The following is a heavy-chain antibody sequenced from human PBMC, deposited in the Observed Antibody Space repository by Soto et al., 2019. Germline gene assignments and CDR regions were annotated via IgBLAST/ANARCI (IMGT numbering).Heavy chain of an antibody. CDR2: ISYDGSNK. Sequence: PGGSLRLSCVSSGFTFSSYAMHWVRQAPGKGLEWVAVISYDGSNKYYADSVKGRFTISRDNSKNTLYLQMNSLRAEDTAVYYCARAVAGTPHFDYWGQGTLVTVSS. J-gene: IGHJ4*02. V-gene: IGHV3-30-3*01. CDR1: GFTFSSYA. D-gene: IGHD6-19*01. CDR3: ARAVAGTPHFDY.